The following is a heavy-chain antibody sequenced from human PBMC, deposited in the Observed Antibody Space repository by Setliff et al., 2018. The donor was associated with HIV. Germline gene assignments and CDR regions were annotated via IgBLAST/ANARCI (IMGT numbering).Heavy chain of an antibody. CDR2: IYYTGST. D-gene: IGHD2-21*02. CDR3: ARFVVVTAIQSYWYFDL. CDR1: GGSISSYY. Sequence: PSETLSLTCTLSGGSISSYYWSWIRQPPGKGLEWIGYIYYTGSTNYNPSLQSRVPISVDTSKNQFSLKLSSVTAADTAVYYCARFVVVTAIQSYWYFDLWGRGTLVTVS. J-gene: IGHJ2*01. V-gene: IGHV4-59*01.